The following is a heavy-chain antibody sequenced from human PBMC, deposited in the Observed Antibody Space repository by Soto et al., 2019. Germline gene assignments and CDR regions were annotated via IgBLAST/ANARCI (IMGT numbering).Heavy chain of an antibody. D-gene: IGHD6-6*01. J-gene: IGHJ4*02. CDR1: GLTFSSYG. CDR2: ISYDGSNK. Sequence: QVQLVESGGGVVQPGRSLRLSCAASGLTFSSYGMHWVRQAPGKGLEWVAVISYDGSNKYYADSVKGRFTISRDNSKNTLYLQMNSLRAEDTAVYYCAKGKGPEYSSSSVDYWGQGTLVTVSS. V-gene: IGHV3-30*18. CDR3: AKGKGPEYSSSSVDY.